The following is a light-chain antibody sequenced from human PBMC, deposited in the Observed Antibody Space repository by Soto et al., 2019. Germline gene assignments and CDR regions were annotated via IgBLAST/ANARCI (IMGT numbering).Light chain of an antibody. CDR2: KAS. CDR1: QSISSW. CDR3: QQYSIYPIT. Sequence: DIQMTQSPSTLSASVGDRVTITCRASQSISSWLAWYQQKPGKAPKSLIYKASSLESGVPSRFSGGGSGREFTLTISSLQPDDFATYYCQQYSIYPITFGQGTRLEIK. V-gene: IGKV1-5*03. J-gene: IGKJ5*01.